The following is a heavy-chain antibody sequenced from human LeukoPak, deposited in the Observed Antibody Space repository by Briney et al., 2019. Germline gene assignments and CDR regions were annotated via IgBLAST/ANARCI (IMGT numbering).Heavy chain of an antibody. CDR3: ARDRKEGEYYDFWSGYYYYYGVDV. J-gene: IGHJ6*02. CDR2: ISAYNGNT. D-gene: IGHD3-3*01. CDR1: GYTFTSYG. V-gene: IGHV1-18*01. Sequence: ASVKVSCKASGYTFTSYGISWVRQAPGQGLEWMGWISAYNGNTNYAQKLQGRVTMTTDTSTSTAYMELRSLRSDDTAVYYCARDRKEGEYYDFWSGYYYYYGVDVWGQGTTVTVSS.